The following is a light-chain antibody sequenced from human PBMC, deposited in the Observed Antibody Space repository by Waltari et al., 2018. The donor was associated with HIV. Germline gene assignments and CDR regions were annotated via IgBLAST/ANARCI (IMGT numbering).Light chain of an antibody. CDR1: SGHVARYNL. Sequence: QSALTPPASVSGSPGQSTTISCTGTSGHVARYNLVSRYQQHPGKAPKLIIYEVTKRPSGISTRFSGSKSGNTASLTISGLQSEDEADYYCCSYAGTNAFVAFGGGTKLTVL. CDR2: EVT. V-gene: IGLV2-23*02. CDR3: CSYAGTNAFVA. J-gene: IGLJ2*01.